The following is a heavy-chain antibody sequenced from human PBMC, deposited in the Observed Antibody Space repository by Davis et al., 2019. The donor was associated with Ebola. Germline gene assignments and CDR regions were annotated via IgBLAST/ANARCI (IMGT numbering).Heavy chain of an antibody. Sequence: GESLKISCKGSGYSFTSYWIGWVRQMPGKGLEWIALIHPADSDTRYSPSFQGRVTISADKSTTTLYLQWSSLRASDSAMYYCAKRTYDLTEDNWFDPWGQGTLVTVSS. CDR3: AKRTYDLTEDNWFDP. CDR2: IHPADSDT. V-gene: IGHV5-51*01. D-gene: IGHD3-9*01. CDR1: GYSFTSYW. J-gene: IGHJ5*02.